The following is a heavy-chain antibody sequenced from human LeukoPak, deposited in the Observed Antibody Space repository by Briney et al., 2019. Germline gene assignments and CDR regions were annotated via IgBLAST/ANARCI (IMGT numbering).Heavy chain of an antibody. CDR3: ARTEVAIFGVVFGTGRWSWFDP. CDR1: GGSISSGDYY. CDR2: IYYSGST. J-gene: IGHJ5*02. Sequence: TSETLSLTCTVSGGSISSGDYYWSWIRQPPGKGLEWIGYIYYSGSTYYNPSLKSRVTISVDTSKNQFSLKLSSVAAADTAVYYCARTEVAIFGVVFGTGRWSWFDPWGQGTLVTVSS. D-gene: IGHD3-3*01. V-gene: IGHV4-30-4*01.